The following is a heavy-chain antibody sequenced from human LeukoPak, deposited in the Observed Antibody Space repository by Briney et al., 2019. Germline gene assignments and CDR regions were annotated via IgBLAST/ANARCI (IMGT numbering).Heavy chain of an antibody. Sequence: SETLSLTCSVSGGSMSSYYCNWIRQPPGKGLEWIGYIYTSGSTNYNPSLKSRVTISVDTSKNQFSLKLSSVTAADTAVYYCARRQRYCIGVSCYSAYGMDVWGQGTTVTVSS. D-gene: IGHD2-15*01. V-gene: IGHV4-4*09. J-gene: IGHJ6*02. CDR2: IYTSGST. CDR3: ARRQRYCIGVSCYSAYGMDV. CDR1: GGSMSSYY.